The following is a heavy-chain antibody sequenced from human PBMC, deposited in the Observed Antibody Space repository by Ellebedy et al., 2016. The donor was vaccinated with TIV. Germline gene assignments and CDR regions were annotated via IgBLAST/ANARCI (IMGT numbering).Heavy chain of an antibody. V-gene: IGHV5-51*01. CDR3: ARLAAAGSFDY. Sequence: GESLKISXMASGYSFTSYSIAWVRQMPGKGLEWMGIIYPGDSDTRYSPSFQGQVTISADKSISTAYLQWSSLKASDTAMYYCARLAAAGSFDYWGQGTLVTVSS. CDR1: GYSFTSYS. D-gene: IGHD6-13*01. CDR2: IYPGDSDT. J-gene: IGHJ4*02.